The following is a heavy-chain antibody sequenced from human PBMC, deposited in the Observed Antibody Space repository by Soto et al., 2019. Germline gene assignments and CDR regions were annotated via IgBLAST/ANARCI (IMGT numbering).Heavy chain of an antibody. CDR1: GGSVSSGSYY. J-gene: IGHJ4*02. CDR2: IYYSGST. Sequence: QVQLQESGPGLVKPSETLSLTCTVSGGSVSSGSYYWSWIRQPPGKGLQWIGYIYYSGSTNYNPSPKSRVTISVDTSKNQSSLKLGSVTAADTAVYYCARFCGSFDHWGQGTLVTVSS. V-gene: IGHV4-61*01. D-gene: IGHD3-10*01. CDR3: ARFCGSFDH.